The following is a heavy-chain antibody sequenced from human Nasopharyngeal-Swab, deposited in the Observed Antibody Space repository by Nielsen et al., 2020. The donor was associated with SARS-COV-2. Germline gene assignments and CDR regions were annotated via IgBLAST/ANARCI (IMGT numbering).Heavy chain of an antibody. CDR3: AKGYGSGSYPDSLDV. CDR1: GFTFSSYA. D-gene: IGHD3-10*01. V-gene: IGHV3-23*01. CDR2: ISGSGGST. Sequence: GESLKISCAASGFTFSSYAMSWVRQAPGKGLEWVSAISGSGGSTSYADSVKGRFTISRDNSKNTLYLQMNSLRAEDTAVYYCAKGYGSGSYPDSLDVWGKGTTVTVSS. J-gene: IGHJ6*04.